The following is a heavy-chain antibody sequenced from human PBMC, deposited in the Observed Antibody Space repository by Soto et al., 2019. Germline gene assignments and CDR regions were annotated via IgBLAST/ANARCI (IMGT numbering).Heavy chain of an antibody. CDR2: ITPGTSDI. Sequence: EVQLVQSGADIKKPGESLKISCKGVGYKFGSAWIGWVRQMPGKGLEWMGIITPGTSDIRYSPSCRGHVTISADEAVSTAYLQWSRLKASDTAMYYCARQLSHICDSWGQGTLVTVSS. D-gene: IGHD3-3*02. V-gene: IGHV5-51*01. CDR1: GYKFGSAW. J-gene: IGHJ4*02. CDR3: ARQLSHICDS.